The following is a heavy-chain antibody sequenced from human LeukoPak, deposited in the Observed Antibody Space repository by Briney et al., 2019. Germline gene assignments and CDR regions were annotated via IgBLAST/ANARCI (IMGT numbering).Heavy chain of an antibody. CDR2: IYHSGST. CDR1: GGSISTSNYY. CDR3: ARGRYDSGGPPPYFWSDP. Sequence: SETLSLTCTVSGGSISTSNYYWGWIRQPPGKGLEWIGSIYHSGSTYDSPSLKSRVTISVDTCNNQFSLKRGSVTAADTAVYYWARGRYDSGGPPPYFWSDPWGQGTLVTVSS. J-gene: IGHJ5*02. V-gene: IGHV4-39*07. D-gene: IGHD3-22*01.